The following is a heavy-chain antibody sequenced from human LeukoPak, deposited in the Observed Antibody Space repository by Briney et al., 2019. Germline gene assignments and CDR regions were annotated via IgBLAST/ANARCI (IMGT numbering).Heavy chain of an antibody. CDR2: INHSGST. CDR1: GGSFSGYY. J-gene: IGHJ6*02. D-gene: IGHD3-3*01. V-gene: IGHV4-34*01. CDR3: ASLSYDFWSGYYSGYYYYGMDV. Sequence: SETLSLTCAVYGGSFSGYYWSWIRQPPGKGLEWIGEINHSGSTNYNPSLKSRVTISVDTSKNQFSLKLSSVTAADTAVYYCASLSYDFWSGYYSGYYYYGMDVWGQGTTVTVSS.